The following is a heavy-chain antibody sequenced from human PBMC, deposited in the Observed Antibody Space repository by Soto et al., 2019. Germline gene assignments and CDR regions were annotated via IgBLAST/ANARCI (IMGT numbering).Heavy chain of an antibody. V-gene: IGHV3-23*01. J-gene: IGHJ4*02. CDR1: GFTFSSYA. D-gene: IGHD2-8*01. CDR3: AKATSGMAIMVYASPY. CDR2: ISGSGGST. Sequence: EVQLLESGGGLVQPGGSLRLSCAASGFTFSSYAMSWVRQAPGKGLEWVSAISGSGGSTYYADSVKGRFTISRDNSKNTRYLQMNSLRAEDTAVYYCAKATSGMAIMVYASPYWGQGTLVTVSS.